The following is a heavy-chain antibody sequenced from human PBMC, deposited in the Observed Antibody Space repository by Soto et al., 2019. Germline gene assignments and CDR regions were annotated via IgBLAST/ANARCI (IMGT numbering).Heavy chain of an antibody. CDR1: GFTFSTYA. V-gene: IGHV3-23*01. D-gene: IGHD5-18*01. J-gene: IGHJ5*02. CDR3: AKGRRGYSYGWGKDWFDP. Sequence: EEQLLESGGGLVQPGGSLRLSCAASGFTFSTYAMSWVRQAPGKGLEWVSGIIGSGATTFSADSVKGRFTISRDNSNNTLYLEMKYLRAEDTAIYYCAKGRRGYSYGWGKDWFDPWGQGTPVTVSS. CDR2: IIGSGATT.